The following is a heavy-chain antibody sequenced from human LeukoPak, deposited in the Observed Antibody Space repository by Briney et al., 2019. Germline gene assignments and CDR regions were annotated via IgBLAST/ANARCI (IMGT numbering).Heavy chain of an antibody. CDR3: ARHAGCGDHQGVYYYYYYYMDV. V-gene: IGHV4-59*08. D-gene: IGHD4-17*01. CDR1: GDSISSYY. Sequence: PSETLSLTCTVSGDSISSYYWSWIRQPPGKGLEWIGYIYHSGSTNYNPSLKSRVTISADTSKDQFSLKLSSVTAADTAVYYCARHAGCGDHQGVYYYYYYYMDVWGKGTTVTVSS. J-gene: IGHJ6*03. CDR2: IYHSGST.